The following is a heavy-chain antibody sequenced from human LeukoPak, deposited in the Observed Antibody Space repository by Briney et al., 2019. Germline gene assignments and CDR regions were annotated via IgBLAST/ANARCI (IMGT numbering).Heavy chain of an antibody. V-gene: IGHV4-59*12. CDR1: GGSISSYY. CDR3: ARELLWFGEGYNWFDP. J-gene: IGHJ5*02. Sequence: SETLSLTCTVSGGSISSYYWSWIRQPPGKGLEWIGYIYYSGSTNYNPSLKSRVTISVDTSKNQFSLKLSSVTAADTAVYYCARELLWFGEGYNWFDPWGQGTLVTVSS. D-gene: IGHD3-10*01. CDR2: IYYSGST.